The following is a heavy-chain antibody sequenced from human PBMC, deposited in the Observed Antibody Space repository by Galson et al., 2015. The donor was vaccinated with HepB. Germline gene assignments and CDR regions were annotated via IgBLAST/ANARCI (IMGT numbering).Heavy chain of an antibody. D-gene: IGHD6-13*01. Sequence: QSGAEVTKPGESLRISCQGSGYNFFTYWITWVRQMPGKGLEWMGRIDPSDSYTESGPSLEGHVTISADKSSSTVYLQWNSLKASDTGMYYCARCRAGTNWYEFFDPWGQGTLVTVSS. J-gene: IGHJ5*02. CDR3: ARCRAGTNWYEFFDP. CDR1: GYNFFTYW. CDR2: IDPSDSYT. V-gene: IGHV5-10-1*01.